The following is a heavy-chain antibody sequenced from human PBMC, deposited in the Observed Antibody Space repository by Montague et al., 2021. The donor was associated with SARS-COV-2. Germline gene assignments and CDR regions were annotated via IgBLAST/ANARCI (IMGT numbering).Heavy chain of an antibody. D-gene: IGHD2-15*01. V-gene: IGHV3-30-3*01. CDR3: ASPDPADTVFDY. J-gene: IGHJ4*02. CDR1: GFTFSSYA. Sequence: SLRLSCAASGFTFSSYAMHWVRQAPGKGLEWVAVISYDGSNKYYADSVKGRFTISRDNSKNTLYLQMNSLRAEDTAVYYCASPDPADTVFDYWGQGTLVTVTS. CDR2: ISYDGSNK.